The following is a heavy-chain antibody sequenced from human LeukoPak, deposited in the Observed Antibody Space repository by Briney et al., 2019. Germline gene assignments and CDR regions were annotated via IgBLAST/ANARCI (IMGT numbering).Heavy chain of an antibody. V-gene: IGHV3-30-3*01. D-gene: IGHD6-19*01. CDR3: SKGQWLVEQTFDY. Sequence: PGGSLRLPCAASGFSFSTFAMHWARQAPGKGLEWVAVISSDGSSKYTADSVKGRFTISRDNSKNTLYLQMNSLRVEDTAVYYCSKGQWLVEQTFDYWGQGTLVTVSS. J-gene: IGHJ4*02. CDR1: GFSFSTFA. CDR2: ISSDGSSK.